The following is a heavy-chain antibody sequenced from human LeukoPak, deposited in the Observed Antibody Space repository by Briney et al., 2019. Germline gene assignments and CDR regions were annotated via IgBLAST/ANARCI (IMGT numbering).Heavy chain of an antibody. D-gene: IGHD3-22*01. Sequence: GGSLRLSCAASGFTFSSYAMSWVRQAPGKGLEWVSAISGSGGSAYYADSVKGRFTISRDNSKNTLYLQMNSLRAEDTAVYFCAKEGYYYDSSGYHWGQGTLVTVSS. CDR3: AKEGYYYDSSGYH. CDR2: ISGSGGSA. J-gene: IGHJ5*02. V-gene: IGHV3-23*01. CDR1: GFTFSSYA.